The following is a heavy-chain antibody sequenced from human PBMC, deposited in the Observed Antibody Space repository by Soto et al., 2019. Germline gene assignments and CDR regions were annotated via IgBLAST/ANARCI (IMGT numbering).Heavy chain of an antibody. Sequence: EVQLLESGGGLVQPGGSLRLSCAASGFTFPSYGMSWVRQAPGKGLEWVSVISSSSSYIYYADSVKGRFTISRDNAKNSLYLQMTSLRSEDTAVYYCARDNDDSWSGYRDAFDIWGQGTMVTVSS. J-gene: IGHJ3*02. CDR3: ARDNDDSWSGYRDAFDI. D-gene: IGHD3-3*01. V-gene: IGHV3-21*01. CDR2: ISSSSSYI. CDR1: GFTFPSYG.